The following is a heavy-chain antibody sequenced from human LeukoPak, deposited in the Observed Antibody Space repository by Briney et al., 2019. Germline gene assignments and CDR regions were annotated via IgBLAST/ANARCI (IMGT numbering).Heavy chain of an antibody. CDR2: INPNSGGT. CDR1: GYTFTGYY. Sequence: ASVKVSCKASGYTFTGYYMHWVRQAPGQGLEWMGWINPNSGGTNYAQKFQGRVTMTRDTSISTAYMELSRLRSDDTAVYYCARGNRMVRGVIITETGFDPWGQGTLVTVSS. CDR3: ARGNRMVRGVIITETGFDP. D-gene: IGHD3-10*01. V-gene: IGHV1-2*02. J-gene: IGHJ5*02.